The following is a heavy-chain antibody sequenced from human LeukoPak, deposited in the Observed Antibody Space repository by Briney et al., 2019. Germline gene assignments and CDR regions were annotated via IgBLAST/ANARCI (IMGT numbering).Heavy chain of an antibody. V-gene: IGHV3-11*01. CDR1: GFTFSDYY. CDR3: GGSYWTDAFDI. J-gene: IGHJ3*02. CDR2: ISSSGSTI. D-gene: IGHD1-26*01. Sequence: PGGSLRLSCAASGFTFSDYYMSWIRQAPGKGLEWVSYISSSGSTIYYADSVKGRFTISRDNAKNSLYLQMNSLRAEDTAVYYCGGSYWTDAFDIWGQGTMVTVSS.